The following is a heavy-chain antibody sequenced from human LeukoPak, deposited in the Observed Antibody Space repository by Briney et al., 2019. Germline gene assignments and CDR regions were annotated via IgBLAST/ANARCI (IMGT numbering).Heavy chain of an antibody. Sequence: PSETLSLTCAVYGGSFSGYYWSWIRQPPGKGLEWIGEINHSGSTNYNPSLKSRVTISVDTSKNQFSLKLSSVTAADTAVYYCARGPSSSWYRYYYYMDVWGKGTTVTVSS. CDR1: GGSFSGYY. V-gene: IGHV4-34*01. D-gene: IGHD6-13*01. CDR3: ARGPSSSWYRYYYYMDV. CDR2: INHSGST. J-gene: IGHJ6*03.